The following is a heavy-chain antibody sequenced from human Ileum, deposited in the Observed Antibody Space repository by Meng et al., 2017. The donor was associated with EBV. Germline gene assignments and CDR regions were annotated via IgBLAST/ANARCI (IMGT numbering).Heavy chain of an antibody. D-gene: IGHD2-2*01. Sequence: QVPLQEVGPGLVKPSETLSLTGTCSGGSISSRRYDWGWIRQPPGKGLEWIGSIYYSGSTYYNPSLKSRVTISVDTSKNQFSLKLSSVTAADTAVYYCARSIVVVPAAIYYWGQGTLVTVSS. J-gene: IGHJ4*02. CDR2: IYYSGST. CDR1: GGSISSRRYD. V-gene: IGHV4-39*01. CDR3: ARSIVVVPAAIYY.